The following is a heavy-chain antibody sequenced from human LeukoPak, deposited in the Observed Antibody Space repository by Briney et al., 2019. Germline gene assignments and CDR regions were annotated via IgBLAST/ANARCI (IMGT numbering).Heavy chain of an antibody. D-gene: IGHD6-13*01. CDR1: GYTFTCYY. J-gene: IGHJ6*03. CDR3: ARDLVTSSSWYRYYYYMDV. CDR2: INPNSGGT. V-gene: IGHV1-2*02. Sequence: ASVKVSCKASGYTFTCYYMHWVRQAPGQGLEWMGWINPNSGGTNYAQKFQGRVTMTRDTSISTAYMELSRLRSDDTAVYYCARDLVTSSSWYRYYYYMDVWGKGTTVTISS.